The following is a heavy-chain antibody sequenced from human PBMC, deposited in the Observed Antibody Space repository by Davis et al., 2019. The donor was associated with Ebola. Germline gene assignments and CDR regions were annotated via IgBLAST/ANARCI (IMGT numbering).Heavy chain of an antibody. Sequence: MPSETLSLTCTVSGGSISYYYWNWIRQPPGKGLEWIGYIYYSGDTNYSPSLKSRVTISIDTSKNQFSLKLSSVTAADTAVYYCARANTGMVPPEIDQWGPGTMVTVSS. CDR3: ARANTGMVPPEIDQ. J-gene: IGHJ4*02. CDR2: IYYSGDT. D-gene: IGHD5-18*01. CDR1: GGSISYYY. V-gene: IGHV4-59*01.